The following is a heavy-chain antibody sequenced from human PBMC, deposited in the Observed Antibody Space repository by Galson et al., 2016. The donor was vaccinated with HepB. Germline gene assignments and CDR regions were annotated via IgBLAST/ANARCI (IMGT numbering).Heavy chain of an antibody. J-gene: IGHJ6*02. V-gene: IGHV3-33*01. Sequence: RLSCAASGFTFNNYGMHWVRQXPGKGLEWVAXIWYDGRNKYYADSVKGRFTISRDNSKNTLYLQMNSLRAEDTAVYYCVRDRAARDTVYYYGMDVWGQGATVTVSS. CDR2: IWYDGRNK. CDR3: VRDRAARDTVYYYGMDV. CDR1: GFTFNNYG. D-gene: IGHD6-25*01.